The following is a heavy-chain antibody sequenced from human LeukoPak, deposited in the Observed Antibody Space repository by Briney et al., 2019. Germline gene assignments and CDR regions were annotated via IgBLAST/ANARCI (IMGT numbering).Heavy chain of an antibody. D-gene: IGHD6-13*01. CDR1: GFTFSSYS. V-gene: IGHV3-21*01. Sequence: GGSLRLSCAASGFTFSSYSMNWVRQAPGKGLEWVSSISSSSSYIYYADSVKGRFTISRDNAKNSLYLQMNSLRAEDTAVYYCARVEIAAAGILVGLDVWGKGTTVTVSS. J-gene: IGHJ6*04. CDR2: ISSSSSYI. CDR3: ARVEIAAAGILVGLDV.